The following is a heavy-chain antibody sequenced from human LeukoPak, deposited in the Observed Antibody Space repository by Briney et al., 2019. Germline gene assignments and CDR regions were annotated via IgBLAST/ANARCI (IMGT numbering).Heavy chain of an antibody. CDR3: TRRLDD. CDR1: GFSFNNYA. V-gene: IGHV3-7*01. Sequence: GGSLRLSCAASGFSFNNYAMVWVRQAPGKGLEWVANIKHDESEKNYLDSVKGRFTISRDNAQNSLYLQMNGLRVEDTAVYYCTRRLDDWGQGTLVTVSS. D-gene: IGHD3-16*01. J-gene: IGHJ4*02. CDR2: IKHDESEK.